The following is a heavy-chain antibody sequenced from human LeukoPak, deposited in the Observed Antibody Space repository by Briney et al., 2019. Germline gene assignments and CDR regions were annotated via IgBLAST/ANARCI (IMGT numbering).Heavy chain of an antibody. Sequence: GGSLTLSCTASGFAFNNNWMNRVRQAPGKGLEWVANIKQDGSDKSYVDSVKGRFTISRDNAKNSLYLQMSSLRAEDTAVYYCAGSHHNSGSAYTPFDYWGQGTLVTVSS. V-gene: IGHV3-7*01. J-gene: IGHJ4*02. CDR3: AGSHHNSGSAYTPFDY. CDR2: IKQDGSDK. CDR1: GFAFNNNW. D-gene: IGHD3-16*01.